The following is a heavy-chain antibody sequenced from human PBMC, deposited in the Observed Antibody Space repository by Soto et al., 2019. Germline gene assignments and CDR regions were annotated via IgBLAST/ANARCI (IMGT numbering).Heavy chain of an antibody. CDR2: MNPNSGNT. J-gene: IGHJ6*02. CDR3: AREGVRGMDV. Sequence: QVQLVQSGAEVKKPGASVKVSCKASGYTFTSYDINRVRQATGQGLEWMGWMNPNSGNTGYAQKYQGRIPMTRNTSISTAYMELSSLRYEETAVYYCAREGVRGMDVWGQGTTVTVSS. D-gene: IGHD3-16*01. CDR1: GYTFTSYD. V-gene: IGHV1-8*01.